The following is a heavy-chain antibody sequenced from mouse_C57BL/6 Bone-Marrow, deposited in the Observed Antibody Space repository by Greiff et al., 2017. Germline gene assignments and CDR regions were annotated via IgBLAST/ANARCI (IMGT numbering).Heavy chain of an antibody. CDR2: IYPGSGST. V-gene: IGHV1-55*01. J-gene: IGHJ4*01. Sequence: QVQLQQPGAELVKPGASVKMSCKASGYTFTSYWITWVKQRPGQGLEWIGDIYPGSGSTNYNEKFKSKATLTVDTSSSTAYMQLSSLTSEDSAVYYCASTESYGSSYGVYAMDYWGQGTSVTVSS. D-gene: IGHD1-1*01. CDR1: GYTFTSYW. CDR3: ASTESYGSSYGVYAMDY.